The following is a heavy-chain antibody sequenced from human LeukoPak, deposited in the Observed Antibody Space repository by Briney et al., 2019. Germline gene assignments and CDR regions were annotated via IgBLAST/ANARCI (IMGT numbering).Heavy chain of an antibody. Sequence: GGSLRLSCAASGFTFSSYAMSWVRQAPGKGLEWVSVIYSGGSTYYADSVKGRFTISRDNSKNTLYLQMNSLRAEDTAVYYCARMESRAHHFDYWGQGTLVTVSS. CDR3: ARMESRAHHFDY. D-gene: IGHD3-3*01. V-gene: IGHV3-66*01. CDR2: IYSGGST. CDR1: GFTFSSYA. J-gene: IGHJ4*02.